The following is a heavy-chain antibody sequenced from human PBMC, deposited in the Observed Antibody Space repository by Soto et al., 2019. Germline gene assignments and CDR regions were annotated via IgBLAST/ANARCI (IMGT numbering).Heavy chain of an antibody. J-gene: IGHJ6*02. CDR1: GFTFSSYW. CDR3: ATQVCSSTSCYGDDYYYGMDV. D-gene: IGHD2-2*01. CDR2: INGDGSST. Sequence: PGGSLRLSCAASGFTFSSYWMHWVRQAPGKGLVWVSRINGDGSSTSYADSVKGRFTISRDNSKNTLYLQMNSLRAEDTAVYYCATQVCSSTSCYGDDYYYGMDVWGQGTTVTVSS. V-gene: IGHV3-74*01.